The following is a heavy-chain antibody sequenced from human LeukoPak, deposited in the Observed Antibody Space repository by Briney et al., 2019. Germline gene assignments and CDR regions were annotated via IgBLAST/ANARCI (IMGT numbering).Heavy chain of an antibody. CDR2: VCYSGST. CDR3: ARVPTHRCGGDCYGEYFQH. Sequence: NPSETLSLTCTVSGGSASSGSYYWSWIRQLPGKGLEWIGYVCYSGSTNYNPSLKSRVTISVDTSKNQFSLKLSSVTAADTAVYYWARVPTHRCGGDCYGEYFQHRGQGTLVTVSS. CDR1: GGSASSGSYY. J-gene: IGHJ1*01. D-gene: IGHD2-21*02. V-gene: IGHV4-61*01.